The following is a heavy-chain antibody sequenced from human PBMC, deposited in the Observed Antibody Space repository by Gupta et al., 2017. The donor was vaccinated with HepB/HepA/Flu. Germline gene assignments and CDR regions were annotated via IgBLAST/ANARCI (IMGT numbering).Heavy chain of an antibody. Sequence: QVQLVQSGAEVKKPGSSVRVSCKASGGTFNTNALSWVRQAPGNRLQWMGGIIPVFTTPTLAPHFQGRVTLTVDKITNTAYLDLNSLQSDDTAVYYCATTISTLWPSYRSLDVWGNGTTVTVSS. CDR3: ATTISTLWPSYRSLDV. CDR2: IIPVFTTP. CDR1: GGTFNTNA. V-gene: IGHV1-69*06. D-gene: IGHD4-11*01. J-gene: IGHJ6*04.